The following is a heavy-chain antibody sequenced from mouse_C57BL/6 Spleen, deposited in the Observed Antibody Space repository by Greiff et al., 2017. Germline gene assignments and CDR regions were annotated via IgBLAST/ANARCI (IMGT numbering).Heavy chain of an antibody. J-gene: IGHJ1*03. V-gene: IGHV5-17*01. D-gene: IGHD4-1*01. CDR3: ARRNWDEYFDV. Sequence: EVQLQESGGGLVKPGGSLKLSCAASGFTFSDYGMHWVRQAPEKGLEWVAYISSGSSTIYYADTVKGRFTISRDNAKNTLCLQMTSLRSEDTAMYYCARRNWDEYFDVWGTGTTVTVSS. CDR2: ISSGSSTI. CDR1: GFTFSDYG.